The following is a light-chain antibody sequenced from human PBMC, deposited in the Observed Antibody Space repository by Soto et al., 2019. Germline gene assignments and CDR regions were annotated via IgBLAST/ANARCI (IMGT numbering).Light chain of an antibody. Sequence: QLVLTQSPSASASLGASVTLTCTLSSGHSTYAIAWHQQQPETGTRALMKLDSDGSHSKGDGIPHRFSGSSSGAARDLTTSSLEYDEEDDYCCQSGASVRDLVFGGGTKLTVL. CDR3: QSGASVRDLV. CDR2: LDSDGSH. CDR1: SGHSTYA. J-gene: IGLJ3*02. V-gene: IGLV4-69*01.